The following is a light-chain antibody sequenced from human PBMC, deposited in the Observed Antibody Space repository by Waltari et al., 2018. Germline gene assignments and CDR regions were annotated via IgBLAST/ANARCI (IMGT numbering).Light chain of an antibody. J-gene: IGLJ1*01. CDR2: DVS. V-gene: IGLV2-14*03. Sequence: QSALTQPASVSGSPGQSITISCTGTSSDVGGYNYVSWSQQHPGKAPRLMISDVSNRPSGVSNRFSGSKSGNTASLTISGLQAEDEADYYCSSYTSSSTSYVFGTGTKVTVL. CDR3: SSYTSSSTSYV. CDR1: SSDVGGYNY.